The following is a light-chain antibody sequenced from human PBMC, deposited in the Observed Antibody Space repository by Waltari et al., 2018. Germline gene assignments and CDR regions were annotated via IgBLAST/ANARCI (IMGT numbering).Light chain of an antibody. CDR3: YSTDSSGNVQV. J-gene: IGLJ2*01. CDR2: EDV. CDR1: ALPKKY. Sequence: SYELTQPPSVSVSPGQTARITCSGDALPKKYAYWYQQKSGQAPVQVIYEDVKRPSGIPERFSGSSSGTMVTLTISGAQVEDEADYYCYSTDSSGNVQVFGGGTKPTVL. V-gene: IGLV3-10*01.